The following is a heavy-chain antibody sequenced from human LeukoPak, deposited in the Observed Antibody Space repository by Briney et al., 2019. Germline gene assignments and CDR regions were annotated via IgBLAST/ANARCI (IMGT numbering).Heavy chain of an antibody. CDR3: ARKGCSGGGCYFDPVGSFVAFDI. CDR2: IYHSGST. CDR1: GYSISDAYF. D-gene: IGHD2-15*01. J-gene: IGHJ3*02. V-gene: IGHV4-38-2*02. Sequence: SETLSLTCTVSSGYSISDAYFWSWIRQSPGTGLEWIGSIYHSGSTYYNPSLKSRVSISVDTSKNQFSLRLSSVTAADMAVYYCARKGCSGGGCYFDPVGSFVAFDIWGRGTVVTVSS.